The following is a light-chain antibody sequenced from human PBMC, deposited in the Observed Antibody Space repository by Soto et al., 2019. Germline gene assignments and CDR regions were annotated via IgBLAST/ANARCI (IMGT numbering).Light chain of an antibody. CDR1: SSFVGSFSR. CDR2: KGH. CDR3: CLYIGATTYV. J-gene: IGLJ1*01. Sequence: QSALAQPASVSGSPGQSITISCTGTSSFVGSFSRVSWYQQHPGKAPKVMISKGHRRPSGVPDRFSGSTSVNSASLTISGLQADDEADYYCCLYIGATTYVFGTGTKVTVL. V-gene: IGLV2-23*01.